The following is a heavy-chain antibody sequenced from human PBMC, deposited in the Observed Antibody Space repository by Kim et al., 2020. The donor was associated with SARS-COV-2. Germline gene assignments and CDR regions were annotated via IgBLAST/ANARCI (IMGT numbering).Heavy chain of an antibody. Sequence: GGSLRLSCAASGFSFNSYWMHWVRQAPGKGLVWVSRINTDGSSTGYADSVKGRFTISKDNAKNTVYLQMSSLRADDTAVYYCARDSGRIVDYWGQGTLVTVSS. D-gene: IGHD3-10*01. CDR3: ARDSGRIVDY. J-gene: IGHJ4*02. CDR2: INTDGSST. CDR1: GFSFNSYW. V-gene: IGHV3-74*01.